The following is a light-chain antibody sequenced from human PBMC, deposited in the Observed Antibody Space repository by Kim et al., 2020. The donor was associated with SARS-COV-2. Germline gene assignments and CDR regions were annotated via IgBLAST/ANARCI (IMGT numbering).Light chain of an antibody. CDR1: QSINSW. CDR2: DAS. CDR3: KQYQSDPYT. J-gene: IGKJ2*01. V-gene: IGKV1-5*01. Sequence: DIQMTQSPSTLSASVGDRVTITCRASQSINSWLAWYQQQPGTAPKLLIYDASSLQSGVPPRFSGRGSGTEFTLTISSLQPDDFATYDCKQYQSDPYTFGQGTKLEI.